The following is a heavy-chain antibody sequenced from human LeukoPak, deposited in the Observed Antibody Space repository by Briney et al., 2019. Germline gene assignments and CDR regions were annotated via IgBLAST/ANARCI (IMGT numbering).Heavy chain of an antibody. V-gene: IGHV3-23*01. CDR2: ISGSGGGGST. J-gene: IGHJ4*02. CDR1: GFTFSKYA. Sequence: GVSLRLSCTASGFTFSKYAMSWVRQAPGKGLEWVSAISGSGGGGSTYYADSVKGRFTISIDNSKKTMYLQMNSLRAEDTGIYYCAKGLGYIYGYGYWGQGTLVTVSS. D-gene: IGHD5-18*01. CDR3: AKGLGYIYGYGY.